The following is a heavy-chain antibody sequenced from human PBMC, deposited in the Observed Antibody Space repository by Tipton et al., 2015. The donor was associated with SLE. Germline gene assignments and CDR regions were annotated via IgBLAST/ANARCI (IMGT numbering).Heavy chain of an antibody. CDR1: GFTFDDYG. CDR2: INWNGGST. Sequence: GSLRLSCAASGFTFDDYGMSWVRQAPGKGLEWVSGINWNGGSTGYADSVKGRFTISRDNSKNTLYLQMNSLRAEDTAVYYCAKGTYSGSYPWWYFDLWGRGTLVTVSS. J-gene: IGHJ2*01. CDR3: AKGTYSGSYPWWYFDL. V-gene: IGHV3-20*04. D-gene: IGHD1-26*01.